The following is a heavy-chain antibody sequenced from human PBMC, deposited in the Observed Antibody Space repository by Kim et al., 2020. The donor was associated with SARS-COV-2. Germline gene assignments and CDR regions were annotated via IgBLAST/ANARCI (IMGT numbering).Heavy chain of an antibody. Sequence: GGSLRLSCAASGFTFSSYAMHWVRQAPGKGLEWVAVISYDGSNKYYADSVKGRFTISRDNSKNTLYLQMNSLRAEDTAVYYCARAHSGGYLDWVYPWGEG. V-gene: IGHV3-30-3*01. D-gene: IGHD1-26*01. J-gene: IGHJ5*02. CDR2: ISYDGSNK. CDR3: ARAHSGGYLDWVYP. CDR1: GFTFSSYA.